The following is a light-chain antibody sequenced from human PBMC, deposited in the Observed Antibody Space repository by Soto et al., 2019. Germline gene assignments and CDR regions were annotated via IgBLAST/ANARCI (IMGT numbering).Light chain of an antibody. CDR1: SSDVGGYNY. Sequence: QSALTQPASVSGSPGQSITISCTGTSSDVGGYNYVSWYQQHPGNAPKLMIYDVSNRPSGVSNRFSGSKSGNTASLTISGPQAEDEADYYCSSYTSSSTLYVFGTGTKLTVL. V-gene: IGLV2-14*01. CDR3: SSYTSSSTLYV. CDR2: DVS. J-gene: IGLJ1*01.